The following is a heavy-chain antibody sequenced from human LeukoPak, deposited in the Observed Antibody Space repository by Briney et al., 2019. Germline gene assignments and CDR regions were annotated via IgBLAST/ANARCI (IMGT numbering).Heavy chain of an antibody. J-gene: IGHJ4*02. Sequence: SETLSLTCAVYGGSFSGYYWSWIRQPPGKGLEWIGEINHSGSTNYNPSLKSRVTTSVDASKNQLSLKLSSVTGADAAVYYCARGQGYYYGSGSHNLFDYWGQGALVTVSS. CDR3: ARGQGYYYGSGSHNLFDY. D-gene: IGHD3-10*01. CDR2: INHSGST. V-gene: IGHV4-34*01. CDR1: GGSFSGYY.